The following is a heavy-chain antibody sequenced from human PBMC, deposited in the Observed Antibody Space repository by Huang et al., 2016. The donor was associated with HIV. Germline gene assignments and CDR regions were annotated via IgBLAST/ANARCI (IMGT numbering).Heavy chain of an antibody. CDR1: GYSFTDYG. CDR3: ARDPKYHRIGYYRQRRGIDV. V-gene: IGHV1-18*01. CDR2: ISAFNGDT. J-gene: IGHJ3*01. Sequence: QAQLMQSGPEVKKPGASVKVSCKTSGYSFTDYGITWVRQAPGQGTEWVGWISAFNGDTERAQRLQGRVTLTTDTSTSMAYMELRSLRFDDTAVYFCARDPKYHRIGYYRQRRGIDVWGQGTMVSVSS. D-gene: IGHD3-22*01.